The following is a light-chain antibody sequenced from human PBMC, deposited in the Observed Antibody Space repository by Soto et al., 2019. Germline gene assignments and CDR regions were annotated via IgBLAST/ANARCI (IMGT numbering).Light chain of an antibody. CDR3: QQYFSDPYT. Sequence: AIRMTQSPSSFSASTGDRVTITCRASQAISSYLAWYQQKVGKAPKLLIYAAATLQRGAPSRFSGSGSGTDFTLTISRLQSEDFATYYCQQYFSDPYTFGQGTKLEI. CDR2: AAA. CDR1: QAISSY. J-gene: IGKJ2*01. V-gene: IGKV1-8*01.